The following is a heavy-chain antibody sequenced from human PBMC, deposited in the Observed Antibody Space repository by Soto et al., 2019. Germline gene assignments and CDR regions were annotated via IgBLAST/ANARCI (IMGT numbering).Heavy chain of an antibody. CDR3: ARDFSTDPAP. CDR1: GFTFSSYG. D-gene: IGHD4-17*01. J-gene: IGHJ5*02. CDR2: IWYDGSNK. Sequence: PGGSLRLSWAASGFTFSSYGMHWVRQAPGKGLEWVAVIWYDGSNKYYADSVKGRFTISRDNSKNTLYLQMNSLRAEDTAVCYCARDFSTDPAPWGQGTLVTVSS. V-gene: IGHV3-33*01.